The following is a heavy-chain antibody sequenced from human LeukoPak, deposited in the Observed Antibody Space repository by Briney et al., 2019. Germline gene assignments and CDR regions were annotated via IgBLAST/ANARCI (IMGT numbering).Heavy chain of an antibody. V-gene: IGHV4-59*01. CDR1: GGSTSSYY. Sequence: SETLSLTCIVSGGSTSSYYWSWIRQPPGKGLEWIGYIHYSGSTNYNPSLKSRVTISLGTSKNQFSLKLSSVTAADTAVYYCARLFWSDSHSFDYWGQGTLVTVSS. CDR2: IHYSGST. CDR3: ARLFWSDSHSFDY. D-gene: IGHD3-3*01. J-gene: IGHJ4*02.